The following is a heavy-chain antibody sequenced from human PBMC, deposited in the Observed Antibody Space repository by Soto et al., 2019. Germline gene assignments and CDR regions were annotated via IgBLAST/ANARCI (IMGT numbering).Heavy chain of an antibody. V-gene: IGHV5-10-1*01. D-gene: IGHD3-3*01. CDR1: GYSFTSYW. Sequence: PGESLKISCKGSGYSFTSYWISWVRQMPGKGLEWMGRIDPSDSYTNYSPSFQGHVTISADKSISTAYLQWSSLKASDTAMYYCARRHPLRSLVGMDVWGQGATVTVSS. J-gene: IGHJ6*02. CDR3: ARRHPLRSLVGMDV. CDR2: IDPSDSYT.